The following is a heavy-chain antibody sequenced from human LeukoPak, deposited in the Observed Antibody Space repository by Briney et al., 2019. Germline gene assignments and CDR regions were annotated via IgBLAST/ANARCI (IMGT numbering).Heavy chain of an antibody. Sequence: GESLKISRETSGYSFTNYWIGWVRQMPGAGLEWVGAIFPDDSDTVYSPSFQGQVTISADKSARTAYLQWSTLKASDTAMYYCARQRGAPGTVNWFDPWGQGGASGIVNWFDPWGQGTQVIVSS. CDR1: GYSFTNYW. D-gene: IGHD3-10*01. CDR3: ARQRGAPGTVNWFDPWGQGGASGIVNWFDP. CDR2: IFPDDSDT. V-gene: IGHV5-51*01. J-gene: IGHJ5*02.